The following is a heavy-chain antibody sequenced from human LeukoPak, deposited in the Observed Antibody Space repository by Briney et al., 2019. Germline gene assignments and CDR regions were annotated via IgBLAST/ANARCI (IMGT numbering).Heavy chain of an antibody. Sequence: RASVKVSCKASGYTFSHYGITWVRQAPGQGLEWMGWISGYNGNINYAQKLQGRVTMTTDTSTSTAYMELRSLRSDDTAVYYCARDDAGIAAAGYWGQGTLVTVS. CDR3: ARDDAGIAAAGY. D-gene: IGHD6-13*01. J-gene: IGHJ4*02. V-gene: IGHV1-18*01. CDR2: ISGYNGNI. CDR1: GYTFSHYG.